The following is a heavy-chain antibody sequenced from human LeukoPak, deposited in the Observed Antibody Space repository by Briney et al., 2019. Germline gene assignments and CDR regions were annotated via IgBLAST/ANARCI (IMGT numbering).Heavy chain of an antibody. J-gene: IGHJ6*02. Sequence: GGSLRLSCAAFGFTFSDYNMNWVRLAPGKGLEWVSYFTDSGNTIHYADSVKGRFTISRDNAKNSLYLQMNSLRAEDTAVYYCARSIGLTGGGVDVWGQGTTVTVSS. CDR2: FTDSGNTI. V-gene: IGHV3-11*01. D-gene: IGHD3-9*01. CDR3: ARSIGLTGGGVDV. CDR1: GFTFSDYN.